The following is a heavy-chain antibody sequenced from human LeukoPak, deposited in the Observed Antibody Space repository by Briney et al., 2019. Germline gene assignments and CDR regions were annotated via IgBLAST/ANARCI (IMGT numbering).Heavy chain of an antibody. CDR1: GYSFSTYA. CDR3: ARLKYCTNGVCYAGFDY. D-gene: IGHD2-8*01. V-gene: IGHV1-3*01. CDR2: INAGNGNT. J-gene: IGHJ4*02. Sequence: ASVKVSCKASGYSFSTYAIHWVRQAPGQRLEWMGWINAGNGNTKYSQKFQGRVTITRDTSASTAYMELSSLRSEDTAVYYCARLKYCTNGVCYAGFDYWGQGTLVTVSS.